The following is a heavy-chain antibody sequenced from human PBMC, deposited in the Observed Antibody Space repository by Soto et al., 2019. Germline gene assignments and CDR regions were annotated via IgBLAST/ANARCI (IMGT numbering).Heavy chain of an antibody. CDR3: ARPGRGSHAFDI. CDR2: IHYSGST. V-gene: IGHV4-59*08. D-gene: IGHD1-26*01. Sequence: SETLSLTCTVSGDSISSYYRSWIRQPPGKGLEWIGYIHYSGSTNYNPSLKSRVTISVDTSKNQFSLRLSSVTAADTAVYYCARPGRGSHAFDIWGQGTMVTVSS. CDR1: GDSISSYY. J-gene: IGHJ3*02.